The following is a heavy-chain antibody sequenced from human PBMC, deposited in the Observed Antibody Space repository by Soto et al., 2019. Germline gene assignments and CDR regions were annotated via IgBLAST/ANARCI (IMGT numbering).Heavy chain of an antibody. Sequence: QVQLVVSGGGVVQPGRYLRLSCAGYGFKFSNYAIHWVRQAPGKGLEWVAVVSYDGRNKYYADSVKGRFSISGDNSKNMLFLEMNSLKAEYTAVYYCARDRGGYSFFDCWGQGALVTVSS. CDR1: GFKFSNYA. V-gene: IGHV3-30*04. CDR2: VSYDGRNK. J-gene: IGHJ4*02. CDR3: ARDRGGYSFFDC. D-gene: IGHD3-16*01.